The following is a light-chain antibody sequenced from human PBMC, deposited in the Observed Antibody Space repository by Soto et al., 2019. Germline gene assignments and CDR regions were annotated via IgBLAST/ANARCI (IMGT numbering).Light chain of an antibody. J-gene: IGKJ5*01. V-gene: IGKV3-11*01. CDR1: QSVSNY. CDR3: QQRSNWPSIT. Sequence: IMLTQSPATLSLTPGERATLSCRASQSVSNYLAWYQQKPGQAPRLLIYDASSRATGIPARFSGSGSGTDFTLTISSLEPEDFAVYYCQQRSNWPSITFGQGTLLEV. CDR2: DAS.